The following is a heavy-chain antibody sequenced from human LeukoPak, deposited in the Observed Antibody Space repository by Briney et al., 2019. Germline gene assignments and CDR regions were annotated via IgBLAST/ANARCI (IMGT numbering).Heavy chain of an antibody. J-gene: IGHJ3*02. D-gene: IGHD3-10*01. V-gene: IGHV3-21*01. Sequence: GSLRLSCAASGFPFSNAWMSWVRQAPGKGLEWVSSISSSSSYIYYADSVKGRFTISRDNAKNSLYLQMNSLRAEDTAVYYCARGSRGAFDIWGQGTMVTVSS. CDR3: ARGSRGAFDI. CDR2: ISSSSSYI. CDR1: GFPFSNAW.